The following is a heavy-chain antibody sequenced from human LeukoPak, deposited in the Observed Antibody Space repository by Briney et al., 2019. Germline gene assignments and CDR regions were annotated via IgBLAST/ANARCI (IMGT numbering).Heavy chain of an antibody. V-gene: IGHV3-30*18. CDR1: GFTFSSYG. CDR3: AKGLLPNRAGACKHPRMNYFDY. J-gene: IGHJ4*02. D-gene: IGHD6-13*01. Sequence: PGGSLRLSCAASGFTFSSYGMHWVRQAPCKELEWVAVISYDGSNKYYADSVKDRSTIYRDNSKNTLYLQMNSLRAEYRAVYYCAKGLLPNRAGACKHPRMNYFDYWGQGTLVTVSS. CDR2: ISYDGSNK.